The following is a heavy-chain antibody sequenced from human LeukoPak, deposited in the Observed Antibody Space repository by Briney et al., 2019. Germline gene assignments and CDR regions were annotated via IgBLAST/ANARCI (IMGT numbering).Heavy chain of an antibody. CDR3: AREGDIVATTRPGNFDY. CDR2: IIPIFGTA. CDR1: GGTFSSYA. V-gene: IGHV1-69*01. D-gene: IGHD5-12*01. J-gene: IGHJ4*02. Sequence: SVKVSCKASGGTFSSYAISWVRQAPGQGLKWMGGIIPIFGTANYAQKFQGRVTITADESTSTAYMELSSLRSEDTAVYYCAREGDIVATTRPGNFDYWGQGTLVTVSS.